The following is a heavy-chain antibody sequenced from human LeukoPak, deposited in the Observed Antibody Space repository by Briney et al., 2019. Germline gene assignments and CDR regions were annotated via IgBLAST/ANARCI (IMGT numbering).Heavy chain of an antibody. CDR3: AKHYDSSGYLCYYYMDV. V-gene: IGHV3-23*01. CDR1: GFTISSYA. Sequence: GGSLRLSCAASGFTISSYAMSWVRQAPGKGLEWVSGISGSGGSTYYAESVKGRFTISRDNSKNTLYLQMNSLRAEDTAVYYCAKHYDSSGYLCYYYMDVWGKGTTVTVSS. J-gene: IGHJ6*03. CDR2: ISGSGGST. D-gene: IGHD6-19*01.